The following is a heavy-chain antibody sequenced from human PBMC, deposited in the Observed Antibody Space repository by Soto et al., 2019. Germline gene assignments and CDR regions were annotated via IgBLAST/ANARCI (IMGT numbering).Heavy chain of an antibody. CDR2: ISNDGRRK. CDR1: GFSLSTNT. J-gene: IGHJ4*02. V-gene: IGHV3-30*04. Sequence: GGSLRLSCAASGFSLSTNTMHWVRQVPGKGLEWVASISNDGRRKYYADFVKGRFTISRDTANNILYLEMNSLRAEDTSLYYCARVATAMTYDSWGQGTQVTVCS. CDR3: ARVATAMTYDS. D-gene: IGHD2-21*02.